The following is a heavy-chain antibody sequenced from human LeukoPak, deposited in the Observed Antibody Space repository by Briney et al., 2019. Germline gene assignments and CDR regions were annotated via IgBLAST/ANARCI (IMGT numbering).Heavy chain of an antibody. J-gene: IGHJ6*02. CDR1: GGSFSGYY. CDR2: INHSGST. CDR3: ARIVVVPAAVTKYYYYYYGMDV. D-gene: IGHD2-2*01. Sequence: PSETLSLTCAVYGGSFSGYYWSWIRQPPGKGLEWIGEINHSGSTNYNPSLKSRVTISVDTSKSQFSLKLSSVTAADTAVYYCARIVVVPAAVTKYYYYYYGMDVWGQGTTVTVSS. V-gene: IGHV4-34*01.